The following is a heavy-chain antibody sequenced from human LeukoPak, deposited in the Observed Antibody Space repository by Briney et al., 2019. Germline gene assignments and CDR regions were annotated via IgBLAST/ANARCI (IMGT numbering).Heavy chain of an antibody. CDR2: ISGSGAST. V-gene: IGHV3-23*01. CDR1: GFTLSTNA. J-gene: IGHJ4*02. Sequence: GGSLRLCCLTSGFTLSTNAMSWVRQAPGKGLEWISGISGSGASTYYADSVKGRFTISRDDSRNTLYLQMNSLRGDDTAVYYCAKDVGKWESLHFFDYWGQGTLVTVSS. CDR3: AKDVGKWESLHFFDY. D-gene: IGHD1-26*01.